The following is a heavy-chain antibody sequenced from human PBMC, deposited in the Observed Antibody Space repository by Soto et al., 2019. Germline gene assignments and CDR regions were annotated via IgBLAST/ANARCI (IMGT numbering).Heavy chain of an antibody. CDR2: IYYSGST. J-gene: IGHJ5*02. Sequence: PSETLSLTCTVSGGSISSGGYYWSWIRQHPGKGLEWIGYIYYSGSTYYNPSLKSRVTISVDTSKNQFSLKLSSVTAADTPVYYCAREIVTYYDILTGYYQFDPWGQGTLVTVS. D-gene: IGHD3-9*01. CDR3: AREIVTYYDILTGYYQFDP. V-gene: IGHV4-31*03. CDR1: GGSISSGGYY.